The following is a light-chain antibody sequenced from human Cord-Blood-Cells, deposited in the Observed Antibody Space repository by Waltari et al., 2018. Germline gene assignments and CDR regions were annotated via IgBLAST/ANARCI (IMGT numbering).Light chain of an antibody. CDR3: QQYNNWPRT. CDR2: GAS. Sequence: EIVMPQSPATLSVSPGERATLSCRASQSVSSNLAWSQHKPGQAPRLLIYGASTRATGIPARFSGSGSGTEFTLTISSLQSEDFAVYYCQQYNNWPRTFGQGTKVEIK. V-gene: IGKV3-15*01. J-gene: IGKJ1*01. CDR1: QSVSSN.